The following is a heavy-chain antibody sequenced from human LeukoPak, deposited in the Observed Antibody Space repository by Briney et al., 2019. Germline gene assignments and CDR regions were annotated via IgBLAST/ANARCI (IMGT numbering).Heavy chain of an antibody. Sequence: PSETLSLTCAVYGGSVSGYYWSWIRQPPGKGLEWIGEINHSGSTNYNPSLKSRVTISVDASKNRFSLKLSSVTAADTAVYYCASRAYYYGSGTRTFDYWGQGTLVTVSS. V-gene: IGHV4-34*01. D-gene: IGHD3-10*01. CDR3: ASRAYYYGSGTRTFDY. J-gene: IGHJ4*02. CDR1: GGSVSGYY. CDR2: INHSGST.